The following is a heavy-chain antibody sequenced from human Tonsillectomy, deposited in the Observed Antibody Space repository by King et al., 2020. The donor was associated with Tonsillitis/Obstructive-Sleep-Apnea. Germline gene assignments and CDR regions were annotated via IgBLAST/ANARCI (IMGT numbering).Heavy chain of an antibody. CDR3: AKDLGRYAFFYMDV. CDR1: GFSFDDYA. D-gene: IGHD3-16*01. Sequence: VQLVESGGGVVQPGGSLRLSCAASGFSFDDYAMHWVRQTPGKGLEWVSLISGDARSTYYADSVKGRFTISRENSKNSLYLQMNSLRTEDTALYYCAKDLGRYAFFYMDVWGKGTTVTVSS. V-gene: IGHV3-43*02. J-gene: IGHJ6*03. CDR2: ISGDARST.